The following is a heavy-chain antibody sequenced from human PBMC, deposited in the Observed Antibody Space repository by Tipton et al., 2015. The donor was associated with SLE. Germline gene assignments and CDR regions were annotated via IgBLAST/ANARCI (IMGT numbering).Heavy chain of an antibody. CDR1: GGSMSSYY. V-gene: IGHV4-59*08. D-gene: IGHD5-24*01. CDR2: IYNRGGT. Sequence: LRLSCTVSGGSMSSYYWTWIRQAPGKGLEWVGNIYNRGGTEYNPSLKGRVILSIDTSKSPFSLNLNSVTAADTAIYYCARSFEMGSIHTWGQGTLVTVSS. CDR3: ARSFEMGSIHT. J-gene: IGHJ5*02.